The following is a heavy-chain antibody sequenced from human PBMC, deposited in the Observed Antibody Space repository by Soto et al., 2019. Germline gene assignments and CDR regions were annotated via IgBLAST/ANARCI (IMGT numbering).Heavy chain of an antibody. V-gene: IGHV4-34*01. J-gene: IGHJ6*02. Sequence: SETLSLTCAVYGGSFSGYYWSWIRQPPGKGLEWIGEINHSGSTNYNPSLKSRVTISVDTSKNQFSLKLSSVTAADTAVYYCARRRTTVTIPTYYYYGMDVWGQGTTVTVS. D-gene: IGHD4-4*01. CDR3: ARRRTTVTIPTYYYYGMDV. CDR1: GGSFSGYY. CDR2: INHSGST.